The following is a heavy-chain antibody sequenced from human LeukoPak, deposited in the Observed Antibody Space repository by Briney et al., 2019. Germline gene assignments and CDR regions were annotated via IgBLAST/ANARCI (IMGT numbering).Heavy chain of an antibody. CDR2: INPNSGGT. V-gene: IGHV1-2*02. CDR3: ASWHSVAGTDPKPGFDY. D-gene: IGHD6-19*01. CDR1: GYTFTGYY. J-gene: IGHJ4*02. Sequence: ASVKVSCKASGYTFTGYYMHWVRQAPGQGLEWMGWINPNSGGTNYAQKFQGRVTMTRDTSISTAYMELSRLRSDDTAVYYCASWHSVAGTDPKPGFDYWGQGTLVTVSS.